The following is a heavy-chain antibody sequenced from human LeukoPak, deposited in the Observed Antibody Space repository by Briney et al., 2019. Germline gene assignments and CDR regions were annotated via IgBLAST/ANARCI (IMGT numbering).Heavy chain of an antibody. CDR1: GFTFSSYS. CDR3: ARGPTYYDFWSGPTGNDY. V-gene: IGHV3-48*01. Sequence: GGSLRLSCAASGFTFSSYSMNWVRQAPGKGLEWVSYISSSSSTIYYADSVKGRFTISRDNAKNSLYLQMNSLRAEDTAVYYCARGPTYYDFWSGPTGNDYWGQGTLVTVSS. CDR2: ISSSSSTI. J-gene: IGHJ4*02. D-gene: IGHD3-3*01.